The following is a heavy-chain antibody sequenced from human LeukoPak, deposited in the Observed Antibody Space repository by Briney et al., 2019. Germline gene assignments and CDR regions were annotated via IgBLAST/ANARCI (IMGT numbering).Heavy chain of an antibody. V-gene: IGHV4-39*01. J-gene: IGHJ3*02. D-gene: IGHD2-15*01. CDR1: GGSLTSTSYY. CDR3: ARQVLVAFDI. CDR2: VYYGGNT. Sequence: PSETLSLTCTVSGGSLTSTSYYWGWIRQPPGKGLEWIGTVYYGGNTNSNPSLKSRVSISVDPSESQFSLKLSSVTAADTAVYYCARQVLVAFDIWGQGTMVTVSS.